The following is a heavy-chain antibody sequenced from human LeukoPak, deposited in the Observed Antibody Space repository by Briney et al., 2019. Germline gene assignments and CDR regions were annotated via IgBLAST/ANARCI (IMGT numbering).Heavy chain of an antibody. J-gene: IGHJ4*02. CDR3: AREYDSSGYYSFDY. V-gene: IGHV4-4*07. Sequence: SETLSLTCTVSGGSISSYYWSWIRQPAGKGLEWIGRIYTSGSTNYNPPLKSRVTMSVDTSKNQFSLKLSSVTAAGTAVYYCAREYDSSGYYSFDYWGQGTLVTVSS. CDR2: IYTSGST. D-gene: IGHD3-22*01. CDR1: GGSISSYY.